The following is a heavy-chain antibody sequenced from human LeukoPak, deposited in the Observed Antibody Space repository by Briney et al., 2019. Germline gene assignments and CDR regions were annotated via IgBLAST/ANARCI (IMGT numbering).Heavy chain of an antibody. D-gene: IGHD6-13*01. CDR3: TSRRYSSSWFPFDD. J-gene: IGHJ4*02. CDR1: GFTICDYA. Sequence: GGSLRLSCTASGFTICDYAMSWVRQAPGKGLEWVVFIRRKDYGGTTEYTAPVKGRFTISRDDSKTIAYLQMNSLKAEDTAVYYCTSRRYSSSWFPFDDWGQGTLVTV. V-gene: IGHV3-49*04. CDR2: IRRKDYGGTT.